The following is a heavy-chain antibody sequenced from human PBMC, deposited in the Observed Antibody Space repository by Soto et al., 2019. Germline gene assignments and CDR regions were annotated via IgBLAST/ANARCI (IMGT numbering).Heavy chain of an antibody. J-gene: IGHJ4*02. D-gene: IGHD3-3*01. CDR3: TTDRLRFLEWLHTTYDY. CDR2: IKSKTDGGTT. CDR1: GFTFSNAW. V-gene: IGHV3-15*01. Sequence: GGSLRLSCAASGFTFSNAWMSWVRQAPGKGLEWVGRIKSKTDGGTTDYAAPVKGRFTISRDDSKNTLYLQMNSLKTEDTAVYYCTTDRLRFLEWLHTTYDYWGQGTLVTVSS.